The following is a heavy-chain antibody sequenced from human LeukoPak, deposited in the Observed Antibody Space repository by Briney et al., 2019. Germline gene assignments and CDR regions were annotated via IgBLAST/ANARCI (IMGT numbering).Heavy chain of an antibody. J-gene: IGHJ6*02. D-gene: IGHD6-6*01. Sequence: ASVKVSCKASGCTFSSYAISWVRQAPGQGLEWMGRIIPILGIANYAQKFQGRVTITADKSTSTAYMELRSLRSEDTAVYYCARDRRIAARPYYYYGMDVWGQGTTVTVSS. CDR2: IIPILGIA. CDR3: ARDRRIAARPYYYYGMDV. V-gene: IGHV1-69*04. CDR1: GCTFSSYA.